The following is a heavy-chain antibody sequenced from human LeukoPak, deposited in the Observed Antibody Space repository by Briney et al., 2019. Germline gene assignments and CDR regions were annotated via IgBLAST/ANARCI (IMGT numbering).Heavy chain of an antibody. CDR1: GFTFSSYT. J-gene: IGHJ4*02. CDR3: AAMAYGYINY. D-gene: IGHD6-19*01. CDR2: VGTSSTTI. V-gene: IGHV3-48*01. Sequence: GGSLRLSCAASGFTFSSYTMNWVRQPPGKGLEWVSNVGTSSTTIYYADSVKGRFTISRDNAKNSLYLQMNSLRAEDTAVYYCAAMAYGYINYWGQGTLVTVSS.